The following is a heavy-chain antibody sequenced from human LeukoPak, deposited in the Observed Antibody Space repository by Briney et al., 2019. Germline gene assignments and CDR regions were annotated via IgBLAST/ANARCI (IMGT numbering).Heavy chain of an antibody. CDR1: SASISSYY. CDR2: IQNTGGT. Sequence: PSETLSLTCTVSSASISSYYWGWIRQSPGKGLEWIGYIQNTGGTNYNPSLKSRVSISKDTSKNQFSLQVSSVTAADTAVYYCAKHGSGWPFDYWGQGTLVTVSS. CDR3: AKHGSGWPFDY. D-gene: IGHD6-19*01. V-gene: IGHV4-59*01. J-gene: IGHJ4*02.